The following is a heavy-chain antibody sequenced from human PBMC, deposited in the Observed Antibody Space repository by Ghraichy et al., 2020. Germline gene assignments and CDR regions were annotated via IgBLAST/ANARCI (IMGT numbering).Heavy chain of an antibody. CDR2: ISYDGSKK. CDR3: PSRMGYGITYDYGMDV. Sequence: GGSLRLSCSASGFNFSNYAMHWVRQAPVKGLEWVAIISYDGSKKYYADSVKGRFTISRDNPKNQLYLKVNRQRADDTVVYYCPSRMGYGITYDYGMDVWGQGTTVTVTS. CDR1: GFNFSNYA. V-gene: IGHV3-30*01. D-gene: IGHD1-20*01. J-gene: IGHJ6*02.